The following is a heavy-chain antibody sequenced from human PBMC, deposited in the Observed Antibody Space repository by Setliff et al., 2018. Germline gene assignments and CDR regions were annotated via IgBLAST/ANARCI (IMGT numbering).Heavy chain of an antibody. CDR3: ARDKGVISLDY. V-gene: IGHV3-48*04. J-gene: IGHJ4*02. Sequence: QPGGSLRLSCVTSGFTFSTHSMNWVRQAPGKGLEWVSYIDGSSQYYADSVQGRFTVSRDNSRNTLYLDMNSLRGEDTAVYYCARDKGVISLDYWGQGTLVTVSS. CDR1: GFTFSTHS. D-gene: IGHD3-10*01. CDR2: IDGSSQ.